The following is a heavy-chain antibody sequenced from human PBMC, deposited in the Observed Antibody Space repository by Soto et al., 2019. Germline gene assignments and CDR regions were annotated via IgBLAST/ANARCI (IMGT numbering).Heavy chain of an antibody. CDR1: GYTFTSYA. J-gene: IGHJ4*01. CDR2: INAGNGNT. V-gene: IGHV1-3*01. D-gene: IGHD3-9*01. CDR3: ARNLMVYDILTVYYMAYLFDY. Sequence: ASVKVSCKASGYTFTSYAMHWVRQAPGQRLEWMGWINAGNGNTKYSQKFQGRLTITRDTSASTAYMELSSLRSEDTAVYYCARNLMVYDILTVYYMAYLFDYWGQGTLVTVSS.